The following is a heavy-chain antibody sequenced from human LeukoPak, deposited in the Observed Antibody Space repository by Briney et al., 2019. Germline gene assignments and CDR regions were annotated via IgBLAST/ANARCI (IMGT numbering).Heavy chain of an antibody. CDR1: GGSISNSF. J-gene: IGHJ5*02. CDR3: ARDLVVPPYNWFDP. Sequence: SESLSLTCTVSGGSISNSFWSWIRQPAGKGLEWIGLISTSGNTNDNTSLKSRVTMSVDTSNKQSSLRLSSVTAADTAVYYCARDLVVPPYNWFDPWGQGTLVTVSS. D-gene: IGHD2-2*01. V-gene: IGHV4-4*07. CDR2: ISTSGNT.